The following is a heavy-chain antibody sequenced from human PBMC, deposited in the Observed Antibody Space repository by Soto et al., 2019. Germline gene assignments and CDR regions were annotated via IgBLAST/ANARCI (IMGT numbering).Heavy chain of an antibody. CDR2: IYPGDSDT. D-gene: IGHD3-3*01. J-gene: IGHJ4*02. V-gene: IGHV5-51*01. CDR1: GYSFTDYW. CDR3: ARLPITIYGVVIEPHY. Sequence: GESLKISCKGSGYSFTDYWIGWVRQMPGKGLEWMGIIYPGDSDTRYSPSFQGQVTISADKSTSTAYLQWSSLKASDTAMHYCARLPITIYGVVIEPHYWGQGTLVTVSS.